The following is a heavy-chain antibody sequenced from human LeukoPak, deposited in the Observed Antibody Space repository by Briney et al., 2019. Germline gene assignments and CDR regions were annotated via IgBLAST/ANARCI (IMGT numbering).Heavy chain of an antibody. J-gene: IGHJ3*02. CDR2: INSDGSST. CDR3: ASPIAAAAGDAFDI. D-gene: IGHD6-13*01. CDR1: GFTFSSYW. Sequence: PGGSLRLSCAASGFTFSSYWMHWVRQAPGKGLVWVSRINSDGSSTSYADSVKGRFTISRDNAKNTLYLQMNSLRAEGTAVYYCASPIAAAAGDAFDIWGQGTMVTVSS. V-gene: IGHV3-74*01.